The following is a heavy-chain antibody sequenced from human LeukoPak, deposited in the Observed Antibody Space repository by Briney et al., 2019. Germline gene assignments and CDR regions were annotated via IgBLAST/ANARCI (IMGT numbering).Heavy chain of an antibody. V-gene: IGHV1-8*03. J-gene: IGHJ4*02. D-gene: IGHD3-10*01. CDR2: MNPNNGNT. Sequence: GASVKVSCKASGYTFTSYDINWVRQATGQGLEWMGWMNPNNGNTGYAQKFQGRVTITRNTSISTAYMELSSLRSEDTAVYYCARGLYDNYYGSGSYYTDYWGQGTLVTVSS. CDR3: ARGLYDNYYGSGSYYTDY. CDR1: GYTFTSYD.